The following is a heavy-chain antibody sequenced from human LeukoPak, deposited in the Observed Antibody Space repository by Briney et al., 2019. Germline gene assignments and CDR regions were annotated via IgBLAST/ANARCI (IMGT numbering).Heavy chain of an antibody. Sequence: SETLSLTCAVYGWSFNDYYWNWISQPPGKGLGWIGEINARGDTNYNPSLESRVTISVDTSKNQFSLRLTSMIAADTALYYCARGQVPVARGYNWFDPWGQGTLVTVSS. V-gene: IGHV4-34*01. CDR1: GWSFNDYY. CDR3: ARGQVPVARGYNWFDP. J-gene: IGHJ5*02. CDR2: INARGDT. D-gene: IGHD2-2*01.